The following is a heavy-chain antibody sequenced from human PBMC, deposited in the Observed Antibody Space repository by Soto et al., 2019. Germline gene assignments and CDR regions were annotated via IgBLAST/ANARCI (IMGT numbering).Heavy chain of an antibody. CDR3: ARGGGFCGGDCYKGGIDY. CDR2: ISYDGSDK. CDR1: GFPFSPYT. V-gene: IGHV3-30-3*01. J-gene: IGHJ4*02. D-gene: IGHD2-21*02. Sequence: QVQLVESGGGVVQSGRSLRLSCAASGFPFSPYTMHWVRQAPGRGLEWVAVISYDGSDKYYADSVKGRITISRDNSKNTLYLQMNSLTAEDTAVYYCARGGGFCGGDCYKGGIDYWGQGTLVTVSS.